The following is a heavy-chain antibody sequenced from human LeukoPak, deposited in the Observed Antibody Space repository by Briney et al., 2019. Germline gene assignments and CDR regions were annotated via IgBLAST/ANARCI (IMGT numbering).Heavy chain of an antibody. Sequence: PGGSLRLSCAASGVTFDDYAMHWVRQAPGQGLEWVSGISWNSGSIGYADSVKGRVTISRGNAKNSLYLQMNSLRAEDTALYYCAKGRDKYQLLSKNWFDTWGQGTLVTVSS. J-gene: IGHJ5*02. CDR2: ISWNSGSI. V-gene: IGHV3-9*01. CDR3: AKGRDKYQLLSKNWFDT. CDR1: GVTFDDYA. D-gene: IGHD2-2*01.